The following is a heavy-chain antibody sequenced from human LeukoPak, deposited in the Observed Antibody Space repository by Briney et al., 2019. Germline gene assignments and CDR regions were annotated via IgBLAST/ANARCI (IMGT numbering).Heavy chain of an antibody. Sequence: PGGSLRLSCAASGFTFSSYAMSWVRQAPGKGLDWVSAIGGSGDFIYYAEYVKGRFTISRDNSKKMVYLQMNSLRAEDTAVYYCAKSESIIAVAGTLDYWGQGTLVTVSS. J-gene: IGHJ4*02. CDR3: AKSESIIAVAGTLDY. V-gene: IGHV3-23*01. CDR2: IGGSGDFI. CDR1: GFTFSSYA. D-gene: IGHD6-19*01.